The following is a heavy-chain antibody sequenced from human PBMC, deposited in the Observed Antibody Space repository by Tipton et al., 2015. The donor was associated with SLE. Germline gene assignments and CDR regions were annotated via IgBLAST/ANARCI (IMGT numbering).Heavy chain of an antibody. Sequence: SLRLSCAASGFTFSSYGMHWVRQAPGKGLEWVAVIWYDGSNKYYADSVKGRFTISRDNYKNTLYLQMNSLRAEDTAVYYCASLSTSGGSGMDVWGQGTTVTVSS. CDR1: GFTFSSYG. CDR2: IWYDGSNK. D-gene: IGHD2-2*01. CDR3: ASLSTSGGSGMDV. V-gene: IGHV3-33*01. J-gene: IGHJ6*02.